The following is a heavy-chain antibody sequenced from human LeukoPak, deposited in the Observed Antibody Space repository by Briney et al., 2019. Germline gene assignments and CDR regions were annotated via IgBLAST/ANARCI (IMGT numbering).Heavy chain of an antibody. CDR3: AKTGPYYFDY. CDR1: GFTSSNFG. V-gene: IGHV3-23*01. Sequence: PGGSLRLSCAASGFTSSNFGMTWVRQAPEKGLEWVSTAGRSGATYYADSVQGRFIISRDNSKNTLYLQMNSLRAEDTAVYYCAKTGPYYFDYWGRGTLVTVSS. D-gene: IGHD3-10*01. J-gene: IGHJ4*02. CDR2: AGRSGAT.